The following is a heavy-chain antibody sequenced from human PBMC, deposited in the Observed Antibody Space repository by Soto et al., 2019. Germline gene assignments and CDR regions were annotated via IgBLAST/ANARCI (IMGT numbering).Heavy chain of an antibody. V-gene: IGHV2-5*02. CDR3: AHKGGRGAAMDV. J-gene: IGHJ6*02. Sequence: QITLKEFGPTLVKPTQTLTLTCTFSGFSVSTSGVGVAWIRQPPGKALEWLALIYWDDDKRYSPFLQSRVTITKDTSKNQVVLTMTNMDPVDTATYYCAHKGGRGAAMDVWGQGTTVTVSS. D-gene: IGHD2-15*01. CDR2: IYWDDDK. CDR1: GFSVSTSGVG.